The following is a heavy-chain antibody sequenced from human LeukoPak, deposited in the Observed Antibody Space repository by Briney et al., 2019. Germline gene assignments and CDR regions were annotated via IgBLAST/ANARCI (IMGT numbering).Heavy chain of an antibody. CDR1: GFTFSSYA. CDR3: ANDLPGRVWFDF. V-gene: IGHV3-23*01. CDR2: ISGSGHNT. D-gene: IGHD3-16*01. Sequence: PGGSLRLSCAASGFTFSSYAMSWVRQAPGKGLEWVSSISGSGHNTYYADSVKGRFTVSRDNSKNTLYLQMNSLRVEDTDVYLCANDLPGRVWFDFWGQGTLVTVSS. J-gene: IGHJ4*02.